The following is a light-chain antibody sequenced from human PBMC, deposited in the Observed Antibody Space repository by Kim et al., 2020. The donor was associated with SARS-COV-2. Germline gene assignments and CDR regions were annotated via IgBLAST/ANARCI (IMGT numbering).Light chain of an antibody. CDR2: DAS. V-gene: IGKV3-15*01. CDR3: QQYSDSPPT. J-gene: IGKJ1*01. CDR1: QSLSSN. Sequence: IVLTQSPATLSVSPGERATLSCRASQSLSSNLAWYQQKRGQAPRLLIYDASTRAAGLPDRFSGSGSGTEFTLTISSPQSEDFAVYYCQQYSDSPPTFGHGTKVEIK.